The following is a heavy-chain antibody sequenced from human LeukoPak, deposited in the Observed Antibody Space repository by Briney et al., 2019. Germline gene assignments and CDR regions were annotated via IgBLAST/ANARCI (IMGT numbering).Heavy chain of an antibody. Sequence: GGSLRLSCAASGFTVSSNYMSWVRQAPGKGLEWVSVIYSGGSTYYSDSVKGRFTISRDNSKNTLYLQMNSLRAEDTAVYYCARGGSSRSFDYWGQGTLVTVSS. CDR3: ARGGSSRSFDY. CDR1: GFTVSSNY. J-gene: IGHJ4*02. CDR2: IYSGGST. V-gene: IGHV3-53*01. D-gene: IGHD6-13*01.